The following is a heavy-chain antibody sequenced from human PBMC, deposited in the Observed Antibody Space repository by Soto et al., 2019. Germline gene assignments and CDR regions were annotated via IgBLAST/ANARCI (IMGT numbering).Heavy chain of an antibody. V-gene: IGHV4-31*03. CDR1: GDSITSGGYY. J-gene: IGHJ4*02. CDR2: IYYSGRT. CDR3: ASGGFTNLAVACNYFDS. D-gene: IGHD6-19*01. Sequence: QVQLQDSGPGLVKASQTLSLTCSVSGDSITSGGYYWSWIRQLPGKGLGWIGYIYYSGRTYYNPSLKSRVTMSVDASKNQFSLRLTSMTAADSAVYFCASGGFTNLAVACNYFDSWGQGTLVTVSA.